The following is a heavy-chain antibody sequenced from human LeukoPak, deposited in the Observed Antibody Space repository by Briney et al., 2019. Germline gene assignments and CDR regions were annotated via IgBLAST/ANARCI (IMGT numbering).Heavy chain of an antibody. J-gene: IGHJ2*01. CDR1: GGSISSGGYY. CDR2: IYYSGST. CDR3: ARRAPSAGYCDL. Sequence: SQTLSLTCTVSGGSISSGGYYWSWIRQHPGKGLEWIGYIYYSGSTYYNPSLQSRVTISKDTSKNQFSLKLSSVTAADTAVYYCARRAPSAGYCDLWGRGTLVTVSS. V-gene: IGHV4-31*03.